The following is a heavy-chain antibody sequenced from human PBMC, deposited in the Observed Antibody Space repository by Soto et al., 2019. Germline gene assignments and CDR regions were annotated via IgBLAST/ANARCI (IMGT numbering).Heavy chain of an antibody. Sequence: VQLVESGGGLVKPGGSLRLSCAASGFTFSSYSMNWVRQAPGKGLEWVSSISSSSSYIYYADSVKGRFTISRDNAKNALYLQRNSLRAEDTAVYYCARVAAAAGTSPYFDYWGQGTLVTVSS. CDR2: ISSSSSYI. CDR1: GFTFSSYS. V-gene: IGHV3-21*01. J-gene: IGHJ4*02. D-gene: IGHD6-13*01. CDR3: ARVAAAAGTSPYFDY.